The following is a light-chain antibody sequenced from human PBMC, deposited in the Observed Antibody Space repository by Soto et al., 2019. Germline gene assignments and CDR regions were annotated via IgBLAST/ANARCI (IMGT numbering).Light chain of an antibody. V-gene: IGLV1-40*01. CDR1: SSNIGAGYD. J-gene: IGLJ1*01. CDR3: QCYDNVVSAYNYV. Sequence: QSVLTQPPSLSGAPGQRVTISCTGSSSNIGAGYDVHWYQQLPGTAPKLLIYGNNNRPSGVPDRFSGSKSGTSASLAITGLQAEDEADYYCQCYDNVVSAYNYVFGTGTKVTVL. CDR2: GNN.